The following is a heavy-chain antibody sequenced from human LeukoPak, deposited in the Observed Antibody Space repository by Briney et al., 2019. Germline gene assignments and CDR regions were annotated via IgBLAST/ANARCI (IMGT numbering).Heavy chain of an antibody. CDR1: GFTFSSYA. J-gene: IGHJ3*02. D-gene: IGHD3-10*01. Sequence: LRLSCAASGFTFSSYAMSWIRQHPGKGLEWIGYIYYSGSTYYNPSLKSRVTISVDTSKNQFSLKLSSVTAADTAVYYCARDLTMVRGVFAAFDIWGQGTMVTVSS. CDR3: ARDLTMVRGVFAAFDI. CDR2: IYYSGST. V-gene: IGHV4-31*02.